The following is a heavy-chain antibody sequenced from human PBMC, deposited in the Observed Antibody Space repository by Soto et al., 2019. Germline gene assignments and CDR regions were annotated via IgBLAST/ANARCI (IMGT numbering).Heavy chain of an antibody. CDR3: ARDVNYGDGTAYYDVFDI. CDR2: IRGDGSRE. J-gene: IGHJ3*02. V-gene: IGHV3-7*05. Sequence: DVQLVESGGDLVQPGGSLRLSCAASGFTFGNYWMAWVRQAPGKGLEWVANIRGDGSREYYLDSVRGRFSVSRDNAQESLYLQTTGLRVEDTAVYYCARDVNYGDGTAYYDVFDIWGQGTVVTVSS. D-gene: IGHD4-17*01. CDR1: GFTFGNYW.